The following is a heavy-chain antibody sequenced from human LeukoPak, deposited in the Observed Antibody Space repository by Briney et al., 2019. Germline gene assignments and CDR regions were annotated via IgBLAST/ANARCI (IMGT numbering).Heavy chain of an antibody. CDR2: IIPIFGTA. Sequence: SVKVSCKASGGTFSSYAISWVRQAPGQGLEWMGGIIPIFGTANYAQKFQGRVTITADESTSTAYMELSSLRSEDTAVYYCARSAEYSSLPGSYYFDYWGQGTLVTVSS. CDR3: ARSAEYSSLPGSYYFDY. D-gene: IGHD6-6*01. V-gene: IGHV1-69*13. CDR1: GGTFSSYA. J-gene: IGHJ4*02.